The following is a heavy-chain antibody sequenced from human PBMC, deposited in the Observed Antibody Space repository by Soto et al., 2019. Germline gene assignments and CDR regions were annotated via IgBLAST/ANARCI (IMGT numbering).Heavy chain of an antibody. CDR2: IIPIFGTA. J-gene: IGHJ6*02. V-gene: IGHV1-69*13. CDR3: ARESAAAGTHYYYYGMDV. D-gene: IGHD6-13*01. CDR1: GYTFTGYY. Sequence: SVKVSCKASGYTFTGYYLHWVRQAPGQGLEWMGGIIPIFGTANYAQKFQGRVTITADESTSTAYMELSSLRSEDTAVYYCARESAAAGTHYYYYGMDVWGQGTTVTVSS.